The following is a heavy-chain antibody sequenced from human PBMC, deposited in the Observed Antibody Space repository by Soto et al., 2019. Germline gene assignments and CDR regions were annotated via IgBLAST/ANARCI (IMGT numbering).Heavy chain of an antibody. V-gene: IGHV3-23*01. J-gene: IGHJ6*02. CDR3: MGPYYYYGMDV. CDR1: GFTFSSYA. CDR2: ISGSGGST. Sequence: GGSLRLSCTASGFTFSSYAMSWVRQAPGKGLEWVSAISGSGGSTYYADSVKGRFTISRDNSKNTLYLQMNSLRAEDTAVYYCMGPYYYYGMDVWGQGTTVTVSS.